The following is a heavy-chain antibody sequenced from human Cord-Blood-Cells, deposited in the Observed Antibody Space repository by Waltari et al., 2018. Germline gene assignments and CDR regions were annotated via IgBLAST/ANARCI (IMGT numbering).Heavy chain of an antibody. D-gene: IGHD6-6*01. CDR1: GGTFSSYA. CDR2: IIPIFGTA. CDR3: ARDRSSSSKDYYYYYGMDV. Sequence: QVQLVQSGAEVKKAGSSVKVSCKASGGTFSSYAISWVRQAPGQGLEWMGGIIPIFGTANYAQKFQGRVTITADESTSTAYMELSSLRSEDTAVYYCARDRSSSSKDYYYYYGMDVWGQGTTVTVSS. J-gene: IGHJ6*02. V-gene: IGHV1-69*01.